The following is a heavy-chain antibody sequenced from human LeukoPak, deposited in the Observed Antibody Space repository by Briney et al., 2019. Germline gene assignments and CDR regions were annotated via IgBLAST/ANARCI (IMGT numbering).Heavy chain of an antibody. D-gene: IGHD1-7*01. J-gene: IGHJ3*02. CDR3: VRAVSGTLGGAFDI. V-gene: IGHV1-2*02. CDR2: INPNSGVT. CDR1: GYTFIDYF. Sequence: ASVKVSCKASGYTFIDYFIHWMRQTPGQGLEWLGSINPNSGVTRYAQKFQDRVTMTRDTAAYMELSSLKSDDTAMYYCVRAVSGTLGGAFDIWGQGTAVTVSS.